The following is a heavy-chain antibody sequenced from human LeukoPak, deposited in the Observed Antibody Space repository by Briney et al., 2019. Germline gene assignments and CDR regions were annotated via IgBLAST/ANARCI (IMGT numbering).Heavy chain of an antibody. J-gene: IGHJ5*02. Sequence: SETLSLTCAVYGGSFSGYYWTWIRQPPGKGLEWIGDINHAGSTIYNPSLKSRVIISIDTSKTQFSLNLTSVTAADTAVYYCARAPRWFDPWGQGTLVTVSS. CDR2: INHAGST. V-gene: IGHV4-34*01. CDR3: ARAPRWFDP. CDR1: GGSFSGYY.